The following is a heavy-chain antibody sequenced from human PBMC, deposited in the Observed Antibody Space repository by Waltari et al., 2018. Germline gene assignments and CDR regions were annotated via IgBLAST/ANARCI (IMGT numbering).Heavy chain of an antibody. D-gene: IGHD3-3*01. CDR2: VYSSGTT. CDR1: GGSISSYY. J-gene: IGHJ5*02. Sequence: QVQLQESGPGLVKPSETLSLTCTVSGGSISSYYWSWIRRPAGKGLEWIGRVYSSGTTNYNPSLKSRVPMSLDTSKNQFSLNLSSVTATDTAVYYCARGRFLFRWYSFDPWGQGIPVTVSS. CDR3: ARGRFLFRWYSFDP. V-gene: IGHV4-4*07.